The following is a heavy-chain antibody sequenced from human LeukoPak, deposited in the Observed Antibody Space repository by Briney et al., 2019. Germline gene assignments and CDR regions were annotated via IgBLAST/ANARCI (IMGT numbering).Heavy chain of an antibody. CDR3: ATKQWLAPPPDS. Sequence: GGSLRLSCAASGFTFSKYWMLWVRQAPGKGLESVSRINTDGTVTTYADSVKGRFTVSRDNAHNTMFLQINSVRDEDTAVYYCATKQWLAPPPDSWGQGTPVTVSS. V-gene: IGHV3-74*01. J-gene: IGHJ4*02. CDR2: INTDGTVT. D-gene: IGHD6-19*01. CDR1: GFTFSKYW.